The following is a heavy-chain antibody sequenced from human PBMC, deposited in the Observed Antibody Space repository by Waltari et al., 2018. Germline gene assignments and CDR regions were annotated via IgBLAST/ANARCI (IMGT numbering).Heavy chain of an antibody. D-gene: IGHD2-2*02. V-gene: IGHV3-30*02. Sequence: QVNPVESGGGGVQPGGSRRISCATSASTCSTFGMYWVRQAPGKGLEWVALIGFDGSDKFYADSVRGRFTISRDNSARTLYLDMDSLRLDDTAMYYCAKDAFGNTYLDFWGQGTLVTVSS. CDR3: AKDAFGNTYLDF. CDR1: ASTCSTFG. J-gene: IGHJ4*02. CDR2: IGFDGSDK.